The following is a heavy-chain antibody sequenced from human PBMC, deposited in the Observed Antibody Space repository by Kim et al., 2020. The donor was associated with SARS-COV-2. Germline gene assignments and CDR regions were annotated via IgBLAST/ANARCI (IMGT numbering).Heavy chain of an antibody. CDR3: ARGDTAMALFDY. V-gene: IGHV1-69*13. D-gene: IGHD5-18*01. CDR1: GGTFSSYA. J-gene: IGHJ4*02. Sequence: SVKVSCKASGGTFSSYAISWVRQAPGQGLEWMGGIIPIFGTANYAQKFQGRVTITADESTSTAYMELSSLRSEDTAVYYCARGDTAMALFDYWGQGTLVTVSS. CDR2: IIPIFGTA.